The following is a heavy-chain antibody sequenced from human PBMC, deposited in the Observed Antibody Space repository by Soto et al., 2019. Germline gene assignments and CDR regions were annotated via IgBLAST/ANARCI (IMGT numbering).Heavy chain of an antibody. CDR3: ALGGIASPGY. D-gene: IGHD6-13*01. CDR2: IGGSGDST. CDR1: GFIFSNYA. Sequence: EVQLLESGGGLAQSGGSLRLSCAASGFIFSNYAMSWVRQAPGKGLAWVSAIGGSGDSTYYADSVKGRFTISRDNSKSTLYLQMNNLRAEDTAIYHCALGGIASPGYWGQGTLVTVSS. J-gene: IGHJ4*02. V-gene: IGHV3-23*01.